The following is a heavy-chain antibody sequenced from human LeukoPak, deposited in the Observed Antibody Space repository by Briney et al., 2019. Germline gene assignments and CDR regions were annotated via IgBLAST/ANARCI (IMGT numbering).Heavy chain of an antibody. CDR1: GFPFSSAW. CDR3: TRDYSYAMAV. J-gene: IGHJ6*02. D-gene: IGHD2-21*01. Sequence: GGPLSLPCEASGFPFSSAWMNWVPKTPGKGLVWVSRINSDGSSTNYADSVKGRFTISRDNAKNMVNLQMNSLRAEDTAIYYCTRDYSYAMAVWGQGTTVTVSS. V-gene: IGHV3-74*01. CDR2: INSDGSST.